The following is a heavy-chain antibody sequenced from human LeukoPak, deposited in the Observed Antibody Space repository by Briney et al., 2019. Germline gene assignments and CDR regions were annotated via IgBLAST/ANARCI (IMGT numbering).Heavy chain of an antibody. CDR1: GFTVSSNY. J-gene: IGHJ6*02. V-gene: IGHV3-53*01. D-gene: IGHD3-9*01. CDR2: IYSGGST. CDR3: ARGFTYYDILTGSHYYYYYGMDV. Sequence: GGSLRLSCAASGFTVSSNYMSWVRQAPGKGLEWVSVIYSGGSTYYADSVKGRFTISRDNSKNTLYLQMNSLRAEDTAVYYCARGFTYYDILTGSHYYYYYGMDVWGQGTTVTVSS.